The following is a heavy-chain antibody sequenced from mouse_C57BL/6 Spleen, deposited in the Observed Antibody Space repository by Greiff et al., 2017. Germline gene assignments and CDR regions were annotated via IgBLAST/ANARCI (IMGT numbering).Heavy chain of an antibody. J-gene: IGHJ2*01. V-gene: IGHV1-50*01. Sequence: QVQLQQPGAELVKPGASVKLSCKASGYTFTSYWVQWVKQRPGQGLEWIGEIDPSDSYTNYNQKFKGKATLTVDTSSSTAYMQLSSLTSEDSAVYYCARGNYFDCWGQGTTLTVS. CDR2: IDPSDSYT. CDR3: ARGNYFDC. CDR1: GYTFTSYW.